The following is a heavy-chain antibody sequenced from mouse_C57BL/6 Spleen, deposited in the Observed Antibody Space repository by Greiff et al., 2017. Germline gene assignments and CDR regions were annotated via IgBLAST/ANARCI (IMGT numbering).Heavy chain of an antibody. CDR2: IRNKANGYTT. V-gene: IGHV7-3*01. Sequence: EVKLVESGGGLVQPGGSLSLSCAASGFTFTDYYMSWVRQPPGKALEWLGFIRNKANGYTTEYSASVKGRFTISRDNSQSILYLQMNALRAEDSATYYCARYRQLCAMDYWGQGTSVTVSS. D-gene: IGHD6-1*01. CDR3: ARYRQLCAMDY. CDR1: GFTFTDYY. J-gene: IGHJ4*01.